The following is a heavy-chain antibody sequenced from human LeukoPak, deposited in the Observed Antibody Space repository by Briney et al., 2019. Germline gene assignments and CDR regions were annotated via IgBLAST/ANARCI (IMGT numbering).Heavy chain of an antibody. CDR1: GGSISSYY. CDR2: IYTSGST. V-gene: IGHV4-4*07. Sequence: PSETLSLTCTVSGGSISSYYWSWLRQPAGKGLEWIGRIYTSGSTNYNPSLKSRVTMSVDTSKNQFSLKLSSVTAADTAVYYCAREVSSSWPSVHYYYYMDVWGKGTTVTISS. J-gene: IGHJ6*03. CDR3: AREVSSSWPSVHYYYYMDV. D-gene: IGHD6-13*01.